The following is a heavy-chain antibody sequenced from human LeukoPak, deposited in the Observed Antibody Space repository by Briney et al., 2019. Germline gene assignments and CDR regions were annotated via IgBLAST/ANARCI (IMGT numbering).Heavy chain of an antibody. Sequence: GGSLRLSCVVSGFTFSNYWMSWVRQAPGKGLEWVVNIKPDGSEKNYVDSVKGRFTISRDNAKNSLYLQMNSLRAEDTAVYYCARDRPSGWYLQYYFNYWGQGNLVTVSS. V-gene: IGHV3-7*04. CDR1: GFTFSNYW. J-gene: IGHJ4*02. CDR2: IKPDGSEK. CDR3: ARDRPSGWYLQYYFNY. D-gene: IGHD6-19*01.